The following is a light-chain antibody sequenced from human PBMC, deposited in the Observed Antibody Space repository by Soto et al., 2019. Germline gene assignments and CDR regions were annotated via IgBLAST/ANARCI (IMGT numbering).Light chain of an antibody. Sequence: EIVMTQSPATLSVPPGERATLSCRASQSVSNNLAWYQQKPGQAPRLLLHDASTRATGIPARFSGSGSGTEFTLTISSLQSEDFAIYYCQQYNNWPPCTFGQGTKVDIK. CDR2: DAS. CDR1: QSVSNN. V-gene: IGKV3-15*01. J-gene: IGKJ2*02. CDR3: QQYNNWPPCT.